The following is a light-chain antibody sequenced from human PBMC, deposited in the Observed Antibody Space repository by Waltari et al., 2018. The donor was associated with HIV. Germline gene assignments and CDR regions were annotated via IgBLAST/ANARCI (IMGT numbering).Light chain of an antibody. CDR3: QHRNTFPLFT. CDR1: QDLNSY. J-gene: IGKJ3*01. Sequence: DIQLTQSPSFLSASVGDRVTITCRASQDLNSYLAWYQHKLGQAPKLLIYGASTLQTGVPSRFRGSGSGAEYTLTIKSLQPDDFATYYCQHRNTFPLFTFGPATNVDVK. V-gene: IGKV1-9*01. CDR2: GAS.